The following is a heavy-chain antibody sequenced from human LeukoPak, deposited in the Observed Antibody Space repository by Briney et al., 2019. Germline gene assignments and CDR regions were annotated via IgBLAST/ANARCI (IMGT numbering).Heavy chain of an antibody. D-gene: IGHD2-15*01. CDR2: INPNSGGT. V-gene: IGHV1-2*02. CDR1: GYTFTGYY. Sequence: ASVKVSCKASGYTFTGYYIHWVRQAPGQGLEWMGWINPNSGGTNDAQKFQGRVTMTTDTSISTAYMALSRLTSDDTAVYYCARGPPEYCSGGSCYSGRNWFDPWGQGTLVTVSS. J-gene: IGHJ5*02. CDR3: ARGPPEYCSGGSCYSGRNWFDP.